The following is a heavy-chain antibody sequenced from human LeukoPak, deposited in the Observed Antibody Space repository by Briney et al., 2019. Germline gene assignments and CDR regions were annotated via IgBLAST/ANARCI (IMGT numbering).Heavy chain of an antibody. CDR3: AREGSSSWDNWFDP. CDR2: INPNSGGT. J-gene: IGHJ5*02. D-gene: IGHD6-13*01. V-gene: IGHV1-2*02. Sequence: ASVKVSCKASGGTFSSYAISWVRQAPGQGLEWMGWINPNSGGTNYAQKFQGRVTMTRDTSISTAYMELSRLRSDDTAVYYCAREGSSSWDNWFDPWGQGTLVTVSS. CDR1: GGTFSSYA.